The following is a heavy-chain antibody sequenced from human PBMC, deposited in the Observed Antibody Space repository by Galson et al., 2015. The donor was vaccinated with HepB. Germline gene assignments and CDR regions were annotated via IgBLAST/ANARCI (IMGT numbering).Heavy chain of an antibody. V-gene: IGHV3-30*18. CDR1: GFTFSSYG. CDR3: AKDSGRFLEWLLYSYYYYGMDV. J-gene: IGHJ6*02. D-gene: IGHD3-3*01. CDR2: ISYDGSNK. Sequence: SLRLSCAASGFTFSSYGMHWVRQAPGKGLEWVAVISYDGSNKYYADSVKGRFTISRDNSKNTLYLQMNSLRAEDTAVYYCAKDSGRFLEWLLYSYYYYGMDVWGQGTTVTVSS.